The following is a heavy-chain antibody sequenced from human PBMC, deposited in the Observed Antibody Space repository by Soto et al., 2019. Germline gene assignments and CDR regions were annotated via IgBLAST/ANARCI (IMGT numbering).Heavy chain of an antibody. V-gene: IGHV3-74*01. CDR2: INSDGSRI. Sequence: EVQLVESGGGLVKPGGSLRLSCAASGFTFSSYWMHWVRQAPGKGLVWVSRINSDGSRIDYADSVKGRFAISRDNPKTTLHLKMNSQRAEDTAVYYCCGLPYWGQGTLVTVSS. J-gene: IGHJ4*02. D-gene: IGHD2-21*01. CDR3: CGLPY. CDR1: GFTFSSYW.